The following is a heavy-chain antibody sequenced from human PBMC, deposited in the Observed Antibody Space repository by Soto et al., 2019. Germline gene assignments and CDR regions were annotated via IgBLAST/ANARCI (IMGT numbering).Heavy chain of an antibody. CDR2: IYYSGST. CDR1: GGSISSYY. Sequence: SETLSLTCTVSGGSISSYYWSWIRQPPGKGLEWIGDIYYSGSTNYNPSLKSRVTISVDTSKNQFSLKLSSVTAADTAVYYCARVGGSRTTGFDYWGQGTLVTVSS. D-gene: IGHD1-1*01. J-gene: IGHJ4*02. CDR3: ARVGGSRTTGFDY. V-gene: IGHV4-59*01.